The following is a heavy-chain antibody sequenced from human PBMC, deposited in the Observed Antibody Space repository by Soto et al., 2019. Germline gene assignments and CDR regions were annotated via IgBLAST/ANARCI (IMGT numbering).Heavy chain of an antibody. D-gene: IGHD2-2*02. Sequence: QVQLVQSGAEVKKPGASVKVSCKASGYTFTSYAMHWVHQAPGQRLEWMGWINAGNGNTKYSQKFQGRVTITRDTSPSTAYMELSSLRSEDTAVHYCARGDIVVVPAAIRTYYYYYYGMDVWGQGTTVTVSS. J-gene: IGHJ6*02. V-gene: IGHV1-3*01. CDR2: INAGNGNT. CDR1: GYTFTSYA. CDR3: ARGDIVVVPAAIRTYYYYYYGMDV.